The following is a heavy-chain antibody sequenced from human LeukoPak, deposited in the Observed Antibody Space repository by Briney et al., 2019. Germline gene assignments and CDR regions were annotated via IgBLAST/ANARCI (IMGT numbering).Heavy chain of an antibody. D-gene: IGHD1-7*01. J-gene: IGHJ4*02. CDR1: GFTFSTYA. Sequence: GGSLRLSCAASGFTFSTYAMSWVRQAPGKGLEWVSGISGSGTSTYYADSVKGRFTISRDNSKNTLYLQMNSLRPEDTAVYYCATDSYNWNYGDFDYWGQGTLVTVSS. CDR3: ATDSYNWNYGDFDY. CDR2: ISGSGTST. V-gene: IGHV3-23*01.